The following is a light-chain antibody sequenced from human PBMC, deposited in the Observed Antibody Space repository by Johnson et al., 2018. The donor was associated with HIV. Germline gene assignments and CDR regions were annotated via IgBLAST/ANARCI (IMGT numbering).Light chain of an antibody. Sequence: QSVLTQPPSVSAAPGQKVTISCSGSSSNIGNNYVSWYQQLPGTAPKLLIYENNKRPSGIPDRFSGSKSGTSATLGITGLQTGDEADYYCGPWDSILSGFCVFGTGTKVTVL. CDR1: SSNIGNNY. J-gene: IGLJ1*01. V-gene: IGLV1-51*01. CDR2: ENN. CDR3: GPWDSILSGFCV.